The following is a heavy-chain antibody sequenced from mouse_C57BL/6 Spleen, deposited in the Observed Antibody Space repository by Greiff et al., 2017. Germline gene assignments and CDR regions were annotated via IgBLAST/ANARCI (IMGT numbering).Heavy chain of an antibody. CDR2: IDPSDSYT. V-gene: IGHV1-59*01. CDR1: GYTFTSYW. D-gene: IGHD1-1*01. Sequence: QVQLKQPGAELVRPGPSVKLSCKASGYTFTSYWMHWVKQRPGQGLEWIGVIDPSDSYTTYNQKFKGKATLAVDTSSSTAYMQLSSLTSEYSAVYDCTRGITTVLAKDYLDYWGQGTTLTVSS. CDR3: TRGITTVLAKDYLDY. J-gene: IGHJ2*01.